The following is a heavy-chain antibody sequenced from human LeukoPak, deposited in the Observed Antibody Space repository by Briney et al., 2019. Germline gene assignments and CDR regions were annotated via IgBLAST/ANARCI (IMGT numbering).Heavy chain of an antibody. J-gene: IGHJ6*03. D-gene: IGHD4-17*01. CDR3: AGTVYYYFVDV. CDR1: GGSISRSSYY. Sequence: SETLSLTCSVSGGSISRSSYYWGVIRPPPGQGLEWIGSVYYSGSNYYNPALKSRLTISVDTSKNQFSLKLSSVTASDTAVYYCAGTVYYYFVDVWGKGTAVTVSS. CDR2: VYYSGSN. V-gene: IGHV4-39*01.